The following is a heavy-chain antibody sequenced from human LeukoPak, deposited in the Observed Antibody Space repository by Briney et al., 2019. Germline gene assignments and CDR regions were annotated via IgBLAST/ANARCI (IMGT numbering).Heavy chain of an antibody. D-gene: IGHD3-10*01. CDR3: ARDKYYYGSGSYFVDY. V-gene: IGHV3-30-3*01. J-gene: IGHJ4*02. CDR1: GFTFSGYP. CDR2: ISYDGSNK. Sequence: QPGGSLRLSCAASGFTFSGYPIHWVRQAPGKGLEWVAVISYDGSNKYYADSVKGRFTISRDNSKNTLYLQMNSLRAEDTAVYYCARDKYYYGSGSYFVDYWGQGTLVTVSS.